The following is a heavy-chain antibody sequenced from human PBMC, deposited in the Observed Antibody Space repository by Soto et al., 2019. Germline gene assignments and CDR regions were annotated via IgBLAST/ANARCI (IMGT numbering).Heavy chain of an antibody. CDR2: IYYSGST. Sequence: PSETLSLTCTVSGGSISSYYWSWIRQPPGKGLEWIGYIYYSGSTNYNPSLKSRVTISINTSKNQFSLKLSSVTAADTAMYYCARGDYDILTGSYKSYYGTDVWGQGTTVTVSS. J-gene: IGHJ6*02. V-gene: IGHV4-59*01. CDR3: ARGDYDILTGSYKSYYGTDV. CDR1: GGSISSYY. D-gene: IGHD3-9*01.